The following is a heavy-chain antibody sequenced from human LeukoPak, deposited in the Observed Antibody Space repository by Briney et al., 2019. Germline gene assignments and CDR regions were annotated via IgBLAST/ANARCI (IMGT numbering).Heavy chain of an antibody. CDR1: GFTFSSYA. J-gene: IGHJ4*02. CDR3: ARDRGSAAAGIFDY. Sequence: GGSLRLSCAASGFTFSSYAMSWVRQAPGKGLEWVAVISYDGSNKYYADSVKGRFTISRDNSKSTLYLQMNSLRAEDTAVYYCARDRGSAAAGIFDYWGQGTLVTVSS. D-gene: IGHD6-13*01. CDR2: ISYDGSNK. V-gene: IGHV3-30*04.